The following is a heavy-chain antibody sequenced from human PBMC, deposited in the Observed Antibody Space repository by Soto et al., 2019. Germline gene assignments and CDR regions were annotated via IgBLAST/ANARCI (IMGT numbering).Heavy chain of an antibody. CDR3: ARGSSGWYEVDY. D-gene: IGHD6-19*01. J-gene: IGHJ4*02. Sequence: EVQLVESGGGLVQPGGSLRLSCAASGFTFSSCWMNWVRQAPGKGLEWVANIKQDGSEKNYVDSVKGRFTISRDNAKNSLYLQMNSLRAEDTAVYYCARGSSGWYEVDYWGQGTLVTVSS. CDR1: GFTFSSCW. V-gene: IGHV3-7*02. CDR2: IKQDGSEK.